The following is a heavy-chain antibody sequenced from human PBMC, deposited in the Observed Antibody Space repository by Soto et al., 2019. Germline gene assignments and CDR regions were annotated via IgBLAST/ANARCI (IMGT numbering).Heavy chain of an antibody. CDR1: GFTFSSYW. Sequence: PGGSLGLSCAASGFTFSSYWMHWVRQAPGKGLVWVPRINSDGSSTSYADSVKGRFTISRDNAKNTLYLQMNSLRAEDTAVYYCARVGSAYFLYGMAGWGQGTTGIVS. CDR2: INSDGSST. V-gene: IGHV3-74*01. D-gene: IGHD3-16*01. J-gene: IGHJ6*02. CDR3: ARVGSAYFLYGMAG.